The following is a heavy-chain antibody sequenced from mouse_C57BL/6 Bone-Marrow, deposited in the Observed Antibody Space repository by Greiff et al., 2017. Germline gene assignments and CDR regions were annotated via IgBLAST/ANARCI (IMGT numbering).Heavy chain of an antibody. V-gene: IGHV1-55*01. J-gene: IGHJ2*01. Sequence: QVQLQQPGAELVKPGASVTMSCKASGYTFTSYWITWVKQRPGQGLEWIGDIYPTSGRTNYNEKFKSKAILTVDTSSNTADMQLSSLTSEDSAVFYCARSGPLGRSFDYWGQGTTLTVSS. CDR3: ARSGPLGRSFDY. CDR2: IYPTSGRT. D-gene: IGHD4-1*01. CDR1: GYTFTSYW.